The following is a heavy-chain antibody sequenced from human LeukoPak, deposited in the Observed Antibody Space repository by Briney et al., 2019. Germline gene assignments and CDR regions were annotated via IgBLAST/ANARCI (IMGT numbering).Heavy chain of an antibody. CDR3: AKGLGWDSSGYSDY. CDR2: ISWNSGSI. J-gene: IGHJ4*02. Sequence: PGGSLRLSCAASGFTFDDYAMHWVRQAPGKGLEWVSGISWNSGSIGYADSVKGRFTISRDNAKNSLYLQMNSLRAEDTALYYCAKGLGWDSSGYSDYWGQGTLVTVSS. CDR1: GFTFDDYA. V-gene: IGHV3-9*01. D-gene: IGHD3-22*01.